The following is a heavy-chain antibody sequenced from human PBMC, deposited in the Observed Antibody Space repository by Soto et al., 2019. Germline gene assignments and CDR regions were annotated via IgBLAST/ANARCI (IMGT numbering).Heavy chain of an antibody. Sequence: EVQLVESGGRLVQRGGSLRLSCAASGLTFSSYSMNWVRQAPGKGLEWVSYISSSSSTIYYADSVKGRFTISRDNAKNSMYVQMKSLRAEETAVYYCAFGEESRYDDYGMDVWGQGTTVTVSS. CDR1: GLTFSSYS. J-gene: IGHJ6*02. V-gene: IGHV3-48*01. CDR2: ISSSSSTI. D-gene: IGHD3-10*01. CDR3: AFGEESRYDDYGMDV.